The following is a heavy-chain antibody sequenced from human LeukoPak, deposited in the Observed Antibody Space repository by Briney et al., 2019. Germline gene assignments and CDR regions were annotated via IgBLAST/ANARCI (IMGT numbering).Heavy chain of an antibody. Sequence: PSETLSLTCAVYGGSFSGYYWSWIRQPPGKGLEWIGEINHSGSTNYNPSLKSRVTIPVDTSKNQFSLKLSSVTAADTAVYYCARAPYYYGSGRRFDPWGQGTLVTVSS. D-gene: IGHD3-10*01. J-gene: IGHJ5*02. CDR2: INHSGST. CDR1: GGSFSGYY. V-gene: IGHV4-34*01. CDR3: ARAPYYYGSGRRFDP.